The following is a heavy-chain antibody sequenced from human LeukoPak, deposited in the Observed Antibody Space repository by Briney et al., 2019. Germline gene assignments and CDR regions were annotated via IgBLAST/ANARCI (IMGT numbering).Heavy chain of an antibody. CDR2: INSDGSST. CDR1: GFTFSSYW. Sequence: GGSLRLSCAASGFTFSSYWIHWVRQAPGKGLVWVSRINSDGSSTSYADSVKGRFTISRDNAKNTLYLQMNSLRAEDTAVYYCARVDYGDDGYYYYYMDVWGKGTTVTVSS. V-gene: IGHV3-74*01. J-gene: IGHJ6*03. CDR3: ARVDYGDDGYYYYYMDV. D-gene: IGHD4-17*01.